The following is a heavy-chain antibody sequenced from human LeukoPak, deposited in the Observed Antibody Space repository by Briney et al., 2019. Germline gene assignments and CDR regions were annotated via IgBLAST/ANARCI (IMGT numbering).Heavy chain of an antibody. V-gene: IGHV4-34*01. CDR2: INHSGST. Sequence: SETLSLTCAVYGGSFSGYYWSWIRQPPGKGLEWIGEINHSGSTNYNPSLKSRVTISVDTSKNQFSLKLSSVTAADTAVYYCARGFGIQLGFYFDYWGQGTLVTVSS. CDR1: GGSFSGYY. CDR3: ARGFGIQLGFYFDY. J-gene: IGHJ4*02. D-gene: IGHD5-18*01.